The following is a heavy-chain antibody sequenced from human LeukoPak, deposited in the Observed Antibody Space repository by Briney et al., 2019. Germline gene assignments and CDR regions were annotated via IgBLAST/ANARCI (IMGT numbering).Heavy chain of an antibody. J-gene: IGHJ4*02. V-gene: IGHV3-43D*03. D-gene: IGHD3-22*01. CDR1: GFTFDDYA. CDR2: ISWDGGST. CDR3: AKVSSGYYWDY. Sequence: AGGSLRLSCAASGFTFDDYAMHWVRQPPGKGLEWVSLISWDGGSTYYADSVKGRFTISRDNSKNSLYLQMNSLRAEDTALYYCAKVSSGYYWDYWGQGTLVTVSS.